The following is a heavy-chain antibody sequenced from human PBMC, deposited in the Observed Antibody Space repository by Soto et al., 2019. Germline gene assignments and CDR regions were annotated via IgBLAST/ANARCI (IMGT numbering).Heavy chain of an antibody. D-gene: IGHD3-16*01. V-gene: IGHV3-21*01. CDR2: ISSSSSYI. CDR3: ARDFGHSQYMWGSYYP. CDR1: GFTFSSYS. Sequence: EVQLVESGGGLVKPGGSLRLSCAASGFTFSSYSMNWVRQAPGKGLEWVSSISSSSSYIYYADSVKGRFTISRDNAKNSLYMQMNSLRAEDTAVYYCARDFGHSQYMWGSYYPWGQGTLVTVSS. J-gene: IGHJ5*02.